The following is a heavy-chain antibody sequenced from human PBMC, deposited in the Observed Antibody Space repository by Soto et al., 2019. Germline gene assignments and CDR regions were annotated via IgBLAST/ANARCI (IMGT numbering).Heavy chain of an antibody. V-gene: IGHV3-11*06. CDR3: ARVEVGATDFAY. J-gene: IGHJ4*02. CDR2: IRSSGRYT. CDR1: GFTFSDHY. D-gene: IGHD1-26*01. Sequence: QVQLVESGGGLVKPGGSLRLSGAASGFTFSDHYMSWIRQAPGKGLEWVSYIRSSGRYTDYADAVKGRFTISRDNAKKSLYLEMYSLRVEDTAVYYCARVEVGATDFAYWGQGTLVSVSS.